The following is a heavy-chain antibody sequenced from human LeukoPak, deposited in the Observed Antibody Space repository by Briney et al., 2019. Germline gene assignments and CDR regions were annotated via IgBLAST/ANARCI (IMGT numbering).Heavy chain of an antibody. V-gene: IGHV4-4*02. J-gene: IGHJ5*02. CDR2: IYHSGST. CDR1: GGSTSSSNW. D-gene: IGHD3-10*01. CDR3: ARVYGDYGSGYNWFDP. Sequence: SGTLSLTCAVSGGSTSSSNWWSWVRQPPGKGLEWIGEIYHSGSTNYNPSLKSRVTISVDKSKNQFSLKLSSVTAADTAVYYCARVYGDYGSGYNWFDPWGQGTLVTVSS.